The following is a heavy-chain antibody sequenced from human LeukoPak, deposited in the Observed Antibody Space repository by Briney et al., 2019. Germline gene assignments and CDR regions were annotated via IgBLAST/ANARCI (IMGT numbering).Heavy chain of an antibody. CDR1: GYTFTSYY. V-gene: IGHV1-46*01. J-gene: IGHJ4*02. CDR3: ARAGWDYYGSGSYFDY. Sequence: VASVKVPCKASGYTFTSYYMHWVRQAPGQGLEWMGIINPSGGSASYAQKFQGRVTMTRDMSTSTVYMKLSSLRSEDTAVYYCARAGWDYYGSGSYFDYWGQGTLVTVSS. CDR2: INPSGGSA. D-gene: IGHD3-10*01.